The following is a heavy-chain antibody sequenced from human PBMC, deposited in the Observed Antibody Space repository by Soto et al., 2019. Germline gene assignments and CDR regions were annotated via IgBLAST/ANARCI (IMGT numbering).Heavy chain of an antibody. CDR2: IYPADSDT. Sequence: GESLKISCKGSGYNFATDWIGWVRQMPGKGLEWMGIIYPADSDTRYSPSLQGHVTISADRSVSSAYLQWNSLKASDTAIYYCERRTYCAGECTRNTWLYYGMDFWGQGTTVTVS. CDR3: ERRTYCAGECTRNTWLYYGMDF. V-gene: IGHV5-51*01. D-gene: IGHD6-19*01. J-gene: IGHJ6*02. CDR1: GYNFATDW.